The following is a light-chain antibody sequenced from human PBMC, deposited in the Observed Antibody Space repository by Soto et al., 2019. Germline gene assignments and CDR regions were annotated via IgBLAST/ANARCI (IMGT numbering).Light chain of an antibody. Sequence: ENGLTQSPGTPALSPGERASLSCRAIQSVSSSYLAWYQQKPGQAPRLLIYGASSRATGIPVRFSGSGSGTDFTLTISSLEPEDFAVYYCQQRSNWPPITFGQGTRLEI. CDR2: GAS. CDR1: QSVSSSY. V-gene: IGKV3D-20*02. CDR3: QQRSNWPPIT. J-gene: IGKJ5*01.